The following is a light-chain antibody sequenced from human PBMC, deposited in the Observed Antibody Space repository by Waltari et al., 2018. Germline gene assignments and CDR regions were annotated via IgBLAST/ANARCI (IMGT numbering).Light chain of an antibody. V-gene: IGKV4-1*01. CDR3: QQYYSDKT. CDR2: WAS. J-gene: IGKJ1*01. Sequence: DIVMTQSPNSRAVSLGERATISRTSSPSILSSSNNRNFLSWYQQKPGQPPKLLIYWASTRESGVPDRFSGSGSGTDFTLTISSLQAEDVAVYYCQQYYSDKTFGQGTKVEIK. CDR1: PSILSSSNNRNF.